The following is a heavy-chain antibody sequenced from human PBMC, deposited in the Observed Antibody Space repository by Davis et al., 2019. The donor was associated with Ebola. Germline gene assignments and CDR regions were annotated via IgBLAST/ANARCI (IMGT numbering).Heavy chain of an antibody. CDR3: ARGWLKTGMDV. CDR2: TYYSSKWHN. Sequence: PSETLSLTCVISGDSVLGKNGAWNWIRQSPSRGLEWLGRTYYSSKWHNDYAVSVKSRITINPHTSKNQSSLQLNSVTPEDTAVYYCARGWLKTGMDVWGQGTTVTVSS. J-gene: IGHJ6*02. V-gene: IGHV6-1*01. CDR1: GDSVLGKNGA. D-gene: IGHD5-12*01.